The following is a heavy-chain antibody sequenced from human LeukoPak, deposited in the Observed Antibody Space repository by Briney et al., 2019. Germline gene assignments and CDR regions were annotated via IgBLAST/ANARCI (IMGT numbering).Heavy chain of an antibody. J-gene: IGHJ4*02. CDR1: GFTFSSYA. V-gene: IGHV3-23*01. CDR3: AKDFFQWELLLFDY. D-gene: IGHD1-26*01. Sequence: GGSLRLSCAASGFTFSSYAMSWVRQAPGKGLEWVSAISGSGGSTYYADSVEGRFTISRDNSKNTLYLQMNSLRAEDTAVYYCAKDFFQWELLLFDYWGQGTLVTVSS. CDR2: ISGSGGST.